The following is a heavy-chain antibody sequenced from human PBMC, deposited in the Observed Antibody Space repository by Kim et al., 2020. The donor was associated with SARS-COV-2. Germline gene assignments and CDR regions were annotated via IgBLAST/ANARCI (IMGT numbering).Heavy chain of an antibody. CDR3: ARRLRVGGAGIRGAFDY. D-gene: IGHD2-2*02. CDR2: INHSGST. V-gene: IGHV4-34*01. CDR1: GGSFSGYY. Sequence: SETLSLTCAVYGGSFSGYYWSWIRQPPGKGLEWIGEINHSGSTNYNPSLKSRVTISVDTSKNQFSLKLSSVTAADTAVYYCARRLRVGGAGIRGAFDYWGQGTLVTVSS. J-gene: IGHJ4*02.